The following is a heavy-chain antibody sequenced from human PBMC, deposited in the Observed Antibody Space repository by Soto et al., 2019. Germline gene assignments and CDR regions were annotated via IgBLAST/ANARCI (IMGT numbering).Heavy chain of an antibody. J-gene: IGHJ3*02. V-gene: IGHV3-21*01. CDR1: GFTFSNYN. Sequence: EVQLVESGGGLVKPGGSLRVCCAASGFTFSNYNINWVRQAPGKGLEWVSSISSSSSHKYYADSVKGRFTISRDNAKNSLYLQMNSLRAEDTAVYYCAKNYGAFDIWGQGTMVTVSS. CDR2: ISSSSSHK. D-gene: IGHD3-16*01. CDR3: AKNYGAFDI.